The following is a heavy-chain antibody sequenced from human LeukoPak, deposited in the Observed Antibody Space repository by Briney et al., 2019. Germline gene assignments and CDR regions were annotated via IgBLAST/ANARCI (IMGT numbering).Heavy chain of an antibody. J-gene: IGHJ4*02. CDR1: GFTFSSYG. V-gene: IGHV3-33*01. CDR2: IWYDGSNK. Sequence: GGSLRLSCAASGFTFSSYGMHWVREAPGKGLGWVAVIWYDGSNKYYADSVKGRFTISRDNSKNTLYLQMNSLRAEDTAVYYCARESSGREGYFDYWGQGTLVTVSS. D-gene: IGHD6-19*01. CDR3: ARESSGREGYFDY.